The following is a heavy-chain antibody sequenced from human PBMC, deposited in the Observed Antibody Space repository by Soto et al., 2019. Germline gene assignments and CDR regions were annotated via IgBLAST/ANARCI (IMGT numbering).Heavy chain of an antibody. CDR1: GYTFTSHD. J-gene: IGHJ4*02. CDR2: MNPNSGNT. D-gene: IGHD4-17*01. CDR3: ARRDYGYYARFDY. V-gene: IGHV1-8*01. Sequence: QVQLVQSGAEVKKSGASVKVSCKASGYTFTSHDINWVRQATGQGLEWMGWMNPNSGNTGYAQKFQGRVTMTRNTAISTAYMELSILRAEDTAVYCCARRDYGYYARFDYWGQGTLVTVSS.